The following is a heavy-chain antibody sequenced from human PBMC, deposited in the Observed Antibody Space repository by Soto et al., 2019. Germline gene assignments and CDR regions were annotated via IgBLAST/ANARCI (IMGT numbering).Heavy chain of an antibody. Sequence: SETLSLTCTVSSVPICRGDYYWSWFRQSPGKGLEWLGYIYYTGTTYYEPSLESRLTISLDATKNQFSLRLTSVTAADAAVYFCADFSTFDLIGGEYKAFWGKGVPVPVYS. CDR3: ADFSTFDLIGGEYKAF. V-gene: IGHV4-30-4*01. D-gene: IGHD5-12*01. J-gene: IGHJ4*02. CDR1: SVPICRGDYY. CDR2: IYYTGTT.